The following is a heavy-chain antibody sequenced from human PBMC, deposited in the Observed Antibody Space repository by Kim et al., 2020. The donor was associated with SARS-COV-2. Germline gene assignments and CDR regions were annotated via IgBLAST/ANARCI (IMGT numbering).Heavy chain of an antibody. D-gene: IGHD3-10*01. Sequence: NPSLKRRVTISVDTSKNQFSLKLSSVTAADTAVYYCASGVQTRGVWYFDYWGQGTLVTVSS. V-gene: IGHV4-39*01. CDR3: ASGVQTRGVWYFDY. J-gene: IGHJ4*02.